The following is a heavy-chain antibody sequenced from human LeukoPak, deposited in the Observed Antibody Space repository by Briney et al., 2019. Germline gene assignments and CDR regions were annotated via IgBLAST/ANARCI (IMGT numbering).Heavy chain of an antibody. D-gene: IGHD5-12*01. Sequence: PGGSLRLSCAASGFTFSSYGMSWVRQAPGKGLEWVSGISPGGGPTYYADSVKGRFTTSRDDSKNTLYLQMKNLRAEDTAVYYCAKDGAWLRFDDWGQGILVTVSS. CDR1: GFTFSSYG. CDR3: AKDGAWLRFDD. J-gene: IGHJ4*02. V-gene: IGHV3-23*01. CDR2: ISPGGGPT.